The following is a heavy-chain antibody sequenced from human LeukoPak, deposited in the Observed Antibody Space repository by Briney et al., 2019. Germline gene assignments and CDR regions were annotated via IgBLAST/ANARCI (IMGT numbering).Heavy chain of an antibody. D-gene: IGHD3-3*01. J-gene: IGHJ5*02. CDR3: ARASFTIFGVVNANWFDP. CDR2: IYHSGST. CDR1: GDSISSSNW. V-gene: IGHV4-4*02. Sequence: SETLSLTCAVSGDSISSSNWWSWVRQPPGKGLEWIGEIYHSGSTNYNPSLKSRVTISVDTSKNQFSLKLSSVTAADTAVYYCARASFTIFGVVNANWFDPWGQGTLVTVSS.